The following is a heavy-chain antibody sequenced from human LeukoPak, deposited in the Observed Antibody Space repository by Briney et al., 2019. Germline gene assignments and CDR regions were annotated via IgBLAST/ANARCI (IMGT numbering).Heavy chain of an antibody. CDR3: ARVRGYCSGGSCYRSDAFDI. D-gene: IGHD2-15*01. J-gene: IGHJ3*02. Sequence: SVKVSCKASGGTSSSYAISWVRQAPGQGLEWMGGIIPIFGTVNYAQKFQGRVTITADESTSTAYMELSSLRSEDTAVYYCARVRGYCSGGSCYRSDAFDIWGQGTMVTVSS. CDR2: IIPIFGTV. CDR1: GGTSSSYA. V-gene: IGHV1-69*13.